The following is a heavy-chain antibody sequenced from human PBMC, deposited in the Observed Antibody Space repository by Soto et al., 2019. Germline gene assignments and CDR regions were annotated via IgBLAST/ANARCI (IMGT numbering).Heavy chain of an antibody. J-gene: IGHJ4*02. Sequence: PSEPLSLTCAVYGGSFSGYYWTWIRQPPGTGLEWIGEINHSGSTNYNPSLKSRVTISVDTSKNQFSLKLTSVTVADTAVYFCASYKLRYFDWLLEPAAFDYWGQGTLVTVSS. V-gene: IGHV4-34*01. CDR2: INHSGST. D-gene: IGHD3-9*01. CDR3: ASYKLRYFDWLLEPAAFDY. CDR1: GGSFSGYY.